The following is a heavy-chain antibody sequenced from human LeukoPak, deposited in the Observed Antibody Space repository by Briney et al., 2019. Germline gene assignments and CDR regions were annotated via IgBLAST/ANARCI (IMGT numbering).Heavy chain of an antibody. J-gene: IGHJ6*03. Sequence: GGSLRLSCAASGFTFSSYSMNWVRQAPGKGLEWISYISGSSSTIYYADSVKGRFTFSRDNAKNSLFLQMNSLRAEDRAAYYCARGHYYYYMDVWGKGTTVTVSS. V-gene: IGHV3-48*01. CDR3: ARGHYYYYMDV. CDR1: GFTFSSYS. CDR2: ISGSSSTI.